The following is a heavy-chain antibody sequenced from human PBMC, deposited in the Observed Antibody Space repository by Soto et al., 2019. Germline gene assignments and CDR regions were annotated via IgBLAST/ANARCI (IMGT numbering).Heavy chain of an antibody. CDR3: ARDGTSGSYGPNAFDI. D-gene: IGHD1-26*01. Sequence: QVQLVQSGAEVKKPGASVKVSCKASGYTFTSYAMHWVRQAPGQRLEWMGWINAGNGNTKYSQKFQGRVTITRDTSASTAYMELSSLRSEDTAVYYCARDGTSGSYGPNAFDIWGQGTMVTVSS. CDR2: INAGNGNT. J-gene: IGHJ3*02. CDR1: GYTFTSYA. V-gene: IGHV1-3*01.